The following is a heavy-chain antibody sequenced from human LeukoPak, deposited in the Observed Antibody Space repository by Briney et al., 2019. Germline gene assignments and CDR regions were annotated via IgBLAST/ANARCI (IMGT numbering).Heavy chain of an antibody. CDR1: GGSFSGYY. D-gene: IGHD5-24*01. CDR3: ATGRDPYKTGH. V-gene: IGHV4-34*01. CDR2: INHSGST. Sequence: PSETLSLTCAVYGGSFSGYYWSWIRQPPGKGLEWIGEINHSGSTNYNPSLKSRVTISVDTSKNQFSLKLSSVTAADTAVYYCATGRDPYKTGHWGQGTLVTVSS. J-gene: IGHJ4*02.